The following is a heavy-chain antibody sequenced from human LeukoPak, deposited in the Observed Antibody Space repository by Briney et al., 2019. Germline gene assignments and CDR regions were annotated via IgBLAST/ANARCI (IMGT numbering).Heavy chain of an antibody. J-gene: IGHJ2*01. Sequence: GESLKISCEGSGYSFTNDWIGWVRQMPGKGLEWMGLIHPGDSDTRYSPSFQGQVTISVDKSITTAYLQWSSLQASDTAMYFCARVVVVTATHWYFDLWGRGSLVTVFS. CDR1: GYSFTNDW. D-gene: IGHD2-21*02. CDR3: ARVVVVTATHWYFDL. V-gene: IGHV5-51*01. CDR2: IHPGDSDT.